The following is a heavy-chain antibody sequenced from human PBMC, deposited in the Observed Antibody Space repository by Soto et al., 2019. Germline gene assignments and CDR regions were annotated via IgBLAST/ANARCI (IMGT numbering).Heavy chain of an antibody. V-gene: IGHV3-74*01. CDR2: INSDGSST. D-gene: IGHD2-15*01. J-gene: IGHJ1*01. CDR1: GFTFSSYW. Sequence: GGSLRLSCAASGFTFSSYWMHWVRQAPGKGLVWVSRINSDGSSTSYADSVKGRFTISRDNAKNTLYLQMNSLRAEDTAVYYCARGVLALGYCSGGSCYKYFQHWGQGTLVTVSS. CDR3: ARGVLALGYCSGGSCYKYFQH.